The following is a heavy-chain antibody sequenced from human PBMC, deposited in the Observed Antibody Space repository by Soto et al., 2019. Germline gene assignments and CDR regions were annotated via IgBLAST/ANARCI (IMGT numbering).Heavy chain of an antibody. CDR2: INHSGST. CDR3: ARSSRGLRFLEWLFYYYGMDV. V-gene: IGHV4-34*01. CDR1: GGYCSGYD. Sequence: PSQTLRVSCAVYGGYCSGYDWSWIRQPQGKGLEWIGEINHSGSTNYNPSLKSRVTISVDTSKNQFSLKLSSVTAADTAVYYCARSSRGLRFLEWLFYYYGMDVWGQGTTVTVSS. D-gene: IGHD3-3*01. J-gene: IGHJ6*02.